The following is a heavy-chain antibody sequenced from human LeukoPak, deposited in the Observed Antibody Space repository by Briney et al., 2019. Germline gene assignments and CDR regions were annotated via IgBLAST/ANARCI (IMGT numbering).Heavy chain of an antibody. Sequence: ASVKVSCKASGYTFTCYYMHWVRQAPGQGLEWMGWINPNSGGTNYAQKFQGRVTMTRDTSISTAYMELSRLRSDDTAVYYCARDRPPLGIAAAGTGGYWGQGTLVTVSS. CDR1: GYTFTCYY. CDR2: INPNSGGT. J-gene: IGHJ4*02. D-gene: IGHD6-13*01. V-gene: IGHV1-2*02. CDR3: ARDRPPLGIAAAGTGGY.